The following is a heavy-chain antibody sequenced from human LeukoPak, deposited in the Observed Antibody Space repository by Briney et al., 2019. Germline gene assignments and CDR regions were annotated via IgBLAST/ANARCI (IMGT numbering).Heavy chain of an antibody. J-gene: IGHJ6*04. Sequence: GGSLRLSCAASGFTFSSYSMNWVRQAPGKGLEWVSSISSSSSYIYYAGSVKGRFTISRDNAKNSLYLQMNSLRAEDTAVYYCARDPEVLLWFGESKSGMDVWGKGTTVTVSS. CDR2: ISSSSSYI. V-gene: IGHV3-21*01. CDR1: GFTFSSYS. D-gene: IGHD3-10*01. CDR3: ARDPEVLLWFGESKSGMDV.